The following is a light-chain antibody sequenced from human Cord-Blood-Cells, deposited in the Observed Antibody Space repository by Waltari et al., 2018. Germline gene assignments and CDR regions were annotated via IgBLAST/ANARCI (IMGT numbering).Light chain of an antibody. CDR2: AAS. J-gene: IGKJ4*01. V-gene: IGKV1-39*01. CDR1: QSISSY. CDR3: QQSYSNL. Sequence: DIQMTHSLSFLSASVGDRVTITCRASQSISSYLNWYQQKPGKDPKLLIYAASSLQSGVPSRFSGSGSGTDFTLTISSLQPEDFATYYCQQSYSNLVGGVTKVEIK.